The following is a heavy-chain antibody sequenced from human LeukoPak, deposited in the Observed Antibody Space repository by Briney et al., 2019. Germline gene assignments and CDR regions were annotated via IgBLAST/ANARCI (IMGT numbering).Heavy chain of an antibody. CDR1: GFTFSGSA. CDR3: TTRGNYDCVWGHPYYFDY. Sequence: GGSLRLSCAASGFTFSGSAMHWVRQASGKGLEWVGRIRSKANSYATAYAASVKGRFTISRDDSKNTAYLQMNSLKTEDTAVYYCTTRGNYDCVWGHPYYFDYWGQGTLVTVSS. J-gene: IGHJ4*02. CDR2: IRSKANSYAT. V-gene: IGHV3-73*01. D-gene: IGHD3-16*01.